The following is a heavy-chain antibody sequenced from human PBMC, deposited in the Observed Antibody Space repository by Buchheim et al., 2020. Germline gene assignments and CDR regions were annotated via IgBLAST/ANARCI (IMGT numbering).Heavy chain of an antibody. V-gene: IGHV3-48*01. Sequence: EVQLVESGGGLVQPGGSLRLSCAASGFTFSSYSMNWVRQAPGKGLEWVSYISSSSSTIYYADSVKGRFTISRDNSKNTLYLQMNSLRAEDTAVYYCSSSLLDDYGGDWYFDLWGRGTL. CDR1: GFTFSSYS. CDR2: ISSSSSTI. D-gene: IGHD4-23*01. J-gene: IGHJ2*01. CDR3: SSSLLDDYGGDWYFDL.